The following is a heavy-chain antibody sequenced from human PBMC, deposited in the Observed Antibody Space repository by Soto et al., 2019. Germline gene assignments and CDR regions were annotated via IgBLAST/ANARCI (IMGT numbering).Heavy chain of an antibody. CDR2: IYSDGRT. V-gene: IGHV3-53*01. J-gene: IGHJ4*02. CDR3: ATAPMQYDTLEIDH. Sequence: PGGSLRLSCAASGFVVSRNYMSWVRQAPGKGLECVSVIYSDGRTYYADSVEGRFTISRDNAKNTLYLQMNSLRSEDTAIYYCATAPMQYDTLEIDHWGQGPQVTVSS. CDR1: GFVVSRNY. D-gene: IGHD1-1*01.